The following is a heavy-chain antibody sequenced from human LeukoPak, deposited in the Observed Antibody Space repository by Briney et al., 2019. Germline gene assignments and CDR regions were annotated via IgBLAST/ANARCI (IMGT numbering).Heavy chain of an antibody. CDR1: GYTFTDYY. CDR3: ARDGVGRGLS. V-gene: IGHV1-2*02. Sequence: GASVKVSCKTSGYTFTDYYIHWVRQAPGQGLEWMGWVNPYNGDTYYAQKFQGRVTMTRDTSITTGYMEMNRLRSNDTAIYFCARDGVGRGLSWGQGTLVTVSS. J-gene: IGHJ5*02. CDR2: VNPYNGDT. D-gene: IGHD1-26*01.